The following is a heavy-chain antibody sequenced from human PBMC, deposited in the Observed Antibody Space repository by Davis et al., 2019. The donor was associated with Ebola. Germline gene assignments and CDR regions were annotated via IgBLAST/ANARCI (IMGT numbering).Heavy chain of an antibody. D-gene: IGHD4-11*01. Sequence: GESLKISCAASGFTFRSYGMHWVRQAPGKGLEWVAFIRYDGSNKYYADSVKGRFNISRDNSKNTLYLQMNSLRAEDTAVYYCAKDPYPTTVISYFEYWGQGTLVTVSS. V-gene: IGHV3-30*02. J-gene: IGHJ4*02. CDR1: GFTFRSYG. CDR2: IRYDGSNK. CDR3: AKDPYPTTVISYFEY.